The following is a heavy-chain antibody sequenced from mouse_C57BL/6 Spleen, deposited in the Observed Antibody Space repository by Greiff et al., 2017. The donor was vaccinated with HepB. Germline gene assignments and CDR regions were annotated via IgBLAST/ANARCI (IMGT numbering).Heavy chain of an antibody. J-gene: IGHJ4*01. CDR3: ARGEGLSYGMDY. D-gene: IGHD3-3*01. V-gene: IGHV1-54*01. CDR1: GYAFTNYL. Sequence: QVHVKQSGAELVRPGTSVKVSCKASGYAFTNYLIEWVKQRPGQGLEWIGVINPGSGGTNYNEKFKGKEKLTADKSSSTSYMQLSSLTAEDCAVYFCARGEGLSYGMDYWGQGTSVTVSS. CDR2: INPGSGGT.